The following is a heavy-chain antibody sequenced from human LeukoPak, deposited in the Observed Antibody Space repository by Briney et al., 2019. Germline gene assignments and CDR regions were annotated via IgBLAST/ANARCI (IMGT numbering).Heavy chain of an antibody. CDR1: GGSISSNGYY. CDR2: IYYSGSA. Sequence: SETLSLTCTVSGGSISSNGYYWGWIRQPPGKGLECIATIYYSGSAYYNPSLESRVTISVDTSKNQFSLKLTSVTAADTAVYYCARPRGNSYGYINSWGQGTPVTVSS. CDR3: ARPRGNSYGYINS. D-gene: IGHD5-18*01. J-gene: IGHJ4*02. V-gene: IGHV4-39*01.